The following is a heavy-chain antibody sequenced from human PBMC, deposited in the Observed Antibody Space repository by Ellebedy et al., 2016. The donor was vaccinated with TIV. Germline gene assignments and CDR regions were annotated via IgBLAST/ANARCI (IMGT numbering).Heavy chain of an antibody. Sequence: GESLKISXGASGFTFSIAGMTWVRQAPGKGLEWVATIDFSGTGTYYADSVKGRFIISRDNTKNLVFLQMNSLGVEDTAVYYCARDGSDWSRDHWGQGTLVTVSS. CDR3: ARDGSDWSRDH. V-gene: IGHV3-21*06. J-gene: IGHJ4*02. CDR1: GFTFSIAG. CDR2: IDFSGTGT. D-gene: IGHD2-21*01.